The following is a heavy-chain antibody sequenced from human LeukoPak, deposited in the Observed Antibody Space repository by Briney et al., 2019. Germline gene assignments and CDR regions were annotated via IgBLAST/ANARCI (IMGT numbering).Heavy chain of an antibody. CDR1: GYTFTSYD. V-gene: IGHV1-8*01. D-gene: IGHD2-15*01. CDR2: MNPNSGNT. CDR3: ARAGGYCGRISCPYYFDY. J-gene: IGHJ4*02. Sequence: ASVKVSCKAAGYTFTSYDINWGRQATGQGLGWMGWMNPNSGNTGYAQKFQGRVTMTRYTAISTTSMELSSLRSEDTAVYYCARAGGYCGRISCPYYFDYWGQGSLVAVSS.